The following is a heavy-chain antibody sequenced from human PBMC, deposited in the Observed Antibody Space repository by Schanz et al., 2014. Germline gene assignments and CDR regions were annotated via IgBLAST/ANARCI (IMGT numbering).Heavy chain of an antibody. Sequence: QVQLVQSGGEVKKPGVSVKVSCKASGYTFTTYYIHWVRQAPGQGLEWMGKINPSSGTTRIAQNFQGRLTVTRDTSTSTVNMELRGLRSDDTAVYYCARETTIITGGAFDVWGQGTMVTVSS. D-gene: IGHD3-9*01. CDR2: INPSSGTT. CDR3: ARETTIITGGAFDV. J-gene: IGHJ3*01. CDR1: GYTFTTYY. V-gene: IGHV1-46*01.